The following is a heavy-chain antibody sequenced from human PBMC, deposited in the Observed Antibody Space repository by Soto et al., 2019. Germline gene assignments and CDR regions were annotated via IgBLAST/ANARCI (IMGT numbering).Heavy chain of an antibody. D-gene: IGHD6-13*01. Sequence: SETLSLTCTVSGGSISSYYWSWIRQPPGQGLEWIGYIYYSGSTNYNPSLKSRVTISVDTSKNQFSLKLSSVTAADTAVYYCARVAAAAPLTAIDYWGQGTLVTVSS. J-gene: IGHJ4*02. CDR1: GGSISSYY. CDR3: ARVAAAAPLTAIDY. V-gene: IGHV4-59*01. CDR2: IYYSGST.